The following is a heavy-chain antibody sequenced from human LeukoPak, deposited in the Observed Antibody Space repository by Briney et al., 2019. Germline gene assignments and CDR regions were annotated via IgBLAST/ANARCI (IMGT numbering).Heavy chain of an antibody. CDR3: AKGGGLFAYYFDY. Sequence: PGGSLRLSCVASGFTFSSYAMTWVRQAPGKGLEWVSAISGSGGSTYYADSVKGRFTISRDNSKNTLFLHMNSLRAEDTALYYCAKGGGLFAYYFDYWGQGTLVTVSS. J-gene: IGHJ4*02. V-gene: IGHV3-23*01. CDR1: GFTFSSYA. CDR2: ISGSGGST. D-gene: IGHD3-10*01.